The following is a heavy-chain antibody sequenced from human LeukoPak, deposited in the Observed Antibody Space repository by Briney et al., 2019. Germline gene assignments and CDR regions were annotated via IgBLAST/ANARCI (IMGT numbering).Heavy chain of an antibody. V-gene: IGHV3-9*03. CDR3: ATGGGSSCGDDFDI. Sequence: PGRSLRLSCAASGFTFDDYSMHWVRQAPGKRLDWVSCISWNSGSIGYADSVKGPFTISRDNGKNSLYLQMNSLRSADMSLYDCATGGGSSCGDDFDIWGQGTMVTVSS. CDR1: GFTFDDYS. CDR2: ISWNSGSI. J-gene: IGHJ3*02. D-gene: IGHD1-26*01.